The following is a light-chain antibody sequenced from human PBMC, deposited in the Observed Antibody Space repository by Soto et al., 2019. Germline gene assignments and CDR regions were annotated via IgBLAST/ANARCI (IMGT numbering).Light chain of an antibody. J-gene: IGLJ3*02. CDR3: APWDDSLNGWV. V-gene: IGLV1-44*01. Sequence: QSVLTQPRSASGTPGQRVTISCSGSSSNIGSNAVNWYQQLPGTAPKLLIYGDDQRPSGVPDRFSGSKSGTSASLVISGLQSEDEADYYCAPWDDSLNGWVFGGGTKVTVL. CDR1: SSNIGSNA. CDR2: GDD.